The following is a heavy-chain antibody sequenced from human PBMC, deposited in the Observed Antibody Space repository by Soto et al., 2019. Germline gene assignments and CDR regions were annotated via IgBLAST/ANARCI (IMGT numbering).Heavy chain of an antibody. D-gene: IGHD2-8*01. J-gene: IGHJ3*02. CDR2: INAGNGNT. Sequence: ASVKVSCKASGYTFTSYAMHWVRQAPGQRLKWMGWINAGNGNTKYSQKFQGRVTITRDTSASTAYMELSSLRSEDTAVYYCARVYCTNGVCYGIGAFDIWGQGTMVTVSS. V-gene: IGHV1-3*01. CDR1: GYTFTSYA. CDR3: ARVYCTNGVCYGIGAFDI.